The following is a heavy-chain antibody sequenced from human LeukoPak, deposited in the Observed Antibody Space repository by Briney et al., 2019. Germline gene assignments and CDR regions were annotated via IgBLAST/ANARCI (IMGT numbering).Heavy chain of an antibody. CDR1: GGSISSDNYY. J-gene: IGHJ4*02. D-gene: IGHD1-26*01. Sequence: SSETLSLTCTVSGGSISSDNYYWSWIRQPAGKGLEWIGRIYASGTTNYNPSLKSRVTISVDTSKNQVSLKLSSVTAADTAVYYCARGLVGATGGSFDYWGQGTLVTVSS. V-gene: IGHV4-61*02. CDR2: IYASGTT. CDR3: ARGLVGATGGSFDY.